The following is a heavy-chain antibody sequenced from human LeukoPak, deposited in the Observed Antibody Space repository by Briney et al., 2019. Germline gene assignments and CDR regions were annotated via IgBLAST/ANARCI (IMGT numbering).Heavy chain of an antibody. CDR2: INDSGDYT. J-gene: IGHJ4*02. CDR1: GFTFSSHD. CDR3: AKSLDLAVAGIDY. V-gene: IGHV3-23*01. D-gene: IGHD6-19*01. Sequence: PGESLTLSCAASGFTFSSHDMSWVRQAPGKGLGWVSGINDSGDYTYYADSVKGRFTTARENSKNTVHLQMNSLRAEDTAVYYCAKSLDLAVAGIDYWGQGTLVTVSS.